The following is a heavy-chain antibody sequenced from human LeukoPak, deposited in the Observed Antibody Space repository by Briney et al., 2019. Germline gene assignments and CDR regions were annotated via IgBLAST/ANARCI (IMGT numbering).Heavy chain of an antibody. D-gene: IGHD2-2*01. CDR2: VSAYNGST. CDR3: AREIVVVPAAKNWFDP. V-gene: IGHV1-18*01. CDR1: GYTFTSYG. J-gene: IGHJ5*02. Sequence: ASVKVSCKASGYTFTSYGISWVRQAPGQGLEWMGWVSAYNGSTNYAQKLQGRATMTTDTSTSTAYMELRSLRSDDTAVYYCAREIVVVPAAKNWFDPWGQGTLVTVSS.